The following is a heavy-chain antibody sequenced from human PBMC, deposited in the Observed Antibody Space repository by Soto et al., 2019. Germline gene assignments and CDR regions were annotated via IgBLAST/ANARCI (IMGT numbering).Heavy chain of an antibody. D-gene: IGHD3-10*01. CDR2: MNPNTGAT. CDR1: GYTITTYN. CDR3: ARQGSQYGSGNYLH. Sequence: QVQLVQSGAEVKKPGASVKVSCKASGYTITTYNINWVRQAPGQGLEWMGWMNPNTGATGSTEKFEGRVSMTRDISEATAYMELSSLTSDDTGVYYCARQGSQYGSGNYLHWGQGTLVTVSS. J-gene: IGHJ4*02. V-gene: IGHV1-8*01.